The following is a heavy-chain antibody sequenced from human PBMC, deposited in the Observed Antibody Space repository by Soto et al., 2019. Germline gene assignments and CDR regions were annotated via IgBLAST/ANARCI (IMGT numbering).Heavy chain of an antibody. D-gene: IGHD2-8*01. Sequence: EVQLVESGGGLVQPGGSLRLSCAASGFTFSSYSMNWVRQAPGKGLEWVSYISSSSSTIYYADSVKGRFTISRDNAKNSLYLQMNSLRDEDTAVYYCARDDFHCTNGVCPSYYFDYWGQGTLFTVSS. V-gene: IGHV3-48*02. J-gene: IGHJ4*02. CDR3: ARDDFHCTNGVCPSYYFDY. CDR2: ISSSSSTI. CDR1: GFTFSSYS.